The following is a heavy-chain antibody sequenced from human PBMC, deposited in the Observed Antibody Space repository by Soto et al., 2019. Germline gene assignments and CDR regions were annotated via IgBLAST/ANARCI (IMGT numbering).Heavy chain of an antibody. V-gene: IGHV3-53*01. Sequence: GGSLRLSCAASGFTVSSNYMSWVRQAPGKGLEWVSVIYSGGSTYYADSVKGRFTISSDNSKNTLYLQMNSLRAEDTAVYYCARIYSYADFDYWGQGTLVTVSS. CDR1: GFTVSSNY. D-gene: IGHD5-18*01. CDR2: IYSGGST. CDR3: ARIYSYADFDY. J-gene: IGHJ4*02.